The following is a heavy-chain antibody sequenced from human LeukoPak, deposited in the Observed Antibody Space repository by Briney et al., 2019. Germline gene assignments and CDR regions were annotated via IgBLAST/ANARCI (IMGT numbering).Heavy chain of an antibody. CDR2: MSGSGGST. CDR3: AKDGLEVPDY. Sequence: GGSLRLSCAASGFTFSSYAMSWVRQAPGKGLEWVSAMSGSGGSTYYADSVTGRFTISRDNSKNTLYLQMNSLRAEDTAVYYCAKDGLEVPDYWGQGTLATVSS. D-gene: IGHD1-7*01. V-gene: IGHV3-23*01. CDR1: GFTFSSYA. J-gene: IGHJ4*02.